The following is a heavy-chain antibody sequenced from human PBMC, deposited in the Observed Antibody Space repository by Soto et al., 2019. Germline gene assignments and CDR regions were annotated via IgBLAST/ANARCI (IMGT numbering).Heavy chain of an antibody. Sequence: GGSLRLSCAASGFTFSSYGMHWVRQAPGKGLEWVAVISYDGSNKYYADSVKGRFTISRDNSKNTLYLQMNSLRAEDTAVYYCAKGGTGGYYYYGMDVWGQGTTVTVSS. CDR1: GFTFSSYG. J-gene: IGHJ6*02. CDR2: ISYDGSNK. D-gene: IGHD2-8*02. V-gene: IGHV3-30*18. CDR3: AKGGTGGYYYYGMDV.